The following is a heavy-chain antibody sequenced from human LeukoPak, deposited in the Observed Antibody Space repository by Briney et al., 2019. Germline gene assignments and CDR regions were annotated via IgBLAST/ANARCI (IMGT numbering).Heavy chain of an antibody. J-gene: IGHJ4*02. CDR1: GFTFSSYS. CDR2: ISSSSSTI. V-gene: IGHV3-48*01. CDR3: ARDVGDSSPTLDY. Sequence: PGGSLRLSCAASGFTFSSYSMNWVRQAPGKGLEWVSYISSSSSTIYYADSVKGRFTISRDNAKNSLYLQMNSLRAEDTAVYYCARDVGDSSPTLDYWGQGTLVTVSS. D-gene: IGHD2-21*02.